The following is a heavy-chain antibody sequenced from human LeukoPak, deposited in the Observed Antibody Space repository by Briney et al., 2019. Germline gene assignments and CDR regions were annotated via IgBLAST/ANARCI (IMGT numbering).Heavy chain of an antibody. J-gene: IGHJ6*04. CDR2: IYYSGST. D-gene: IGHD2-2*01. Sequence: PSETLSLTCTVSGGSISSYYWSWIRQPPGKGLEWIGYIYYSGSTNYNPSLKSRVTILVDTSKNQFSLKLSSVTAADTAVYYCARMPNYYYGMDVWGKGTTVTVSS. CDR3: ARMPNYYYGMDV. CDR1: GGSISSYY. V-gene: IGHV4-59*01.